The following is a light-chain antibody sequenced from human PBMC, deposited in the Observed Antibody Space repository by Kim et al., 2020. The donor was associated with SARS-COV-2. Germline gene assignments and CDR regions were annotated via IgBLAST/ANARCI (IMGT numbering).Light chain of an antibody. CDR1: NIGSKN. V-gene: IGLV3-9*01. Sequence: SCELTQPLSVSVALGQTVRMTCGGNNIGSKNVHWYQQRPGQAPILVIYRDADRPSGIPERFSGSNSGNTATLTISRAQAGDEADYYCQVWDDTTAVFGGG. CDR3: QVWDDTTAV. CDR2: RDA. J-gene: IGLJ3*02.